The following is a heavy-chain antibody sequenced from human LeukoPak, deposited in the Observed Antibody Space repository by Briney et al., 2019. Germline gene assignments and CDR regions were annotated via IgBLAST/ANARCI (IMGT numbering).Heavy chain of an antibody. D-gene: IGHD2/OR15-2a*01. CDR3: AREPDSTNAFDI. J-gene: IGHJ3*02. CDR2: TYYRSKWYN. Sequence: SQTLSLTCAISGDSVSSNSAAWNWIRQSPSRGLEWLGRTYYRSKWYNDYAVSVKSRITINPDTSKNQFSLKLSSVTAADTAVYYCAREPDSTNAFDIWGQGTMVTVSS. CDR1: GDSVSSNSAA. V-gene: IGHV6-1*01.